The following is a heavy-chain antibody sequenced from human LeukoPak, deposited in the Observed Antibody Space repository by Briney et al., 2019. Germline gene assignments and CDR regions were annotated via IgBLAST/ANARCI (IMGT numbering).Heavy chain of an antibody. CDR3: ASSREWKWLVLDY. CDR1: GFTFSSYS. D-gene: IGHD6-19*01. J-gene: IGHJ4*02. Sequence: MSGGSLRLSCAASGFTFSSYSMNWVRQAPGKGLEWVSSISSSSSYIYYADSVKGRFTISRDNAKNSLYLQMNSLRAEDTAEYYCASSREWKWLVLDYWGQGTLVTVS. CDR2: ISSSSSYI. V-gene: IGHV3-21*01.